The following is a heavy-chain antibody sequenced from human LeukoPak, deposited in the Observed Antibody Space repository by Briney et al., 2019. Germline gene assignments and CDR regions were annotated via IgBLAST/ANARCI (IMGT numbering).Heavy chain of an antibody. CDR3: AKGSGWRLYRYYFDY. CDR2: ISWNSGSI. D-gene: IGHD6-19*01. CDR1: GFTFDDYA. V-gene: IGHV3-9*01. J-gene: IGHJ4*02. Sequence: GRSLRLSCAASGFTFDDYAMHWVRQAAGKGLEWVSGISWNSGSIGYADSGKGRFTISRDNAKNSLYLQMSSLRAEDTALYYCAKGSGWRLYRYYFDYWGQGTLVTVSS.